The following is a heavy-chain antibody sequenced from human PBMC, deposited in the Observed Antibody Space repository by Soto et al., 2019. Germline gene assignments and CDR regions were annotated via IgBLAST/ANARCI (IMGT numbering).Heavy chain of an antibody. CDR1: GDSINRNGYY. Sequence: QVQLQESGPGLVKPSQTLSLTCSVSGDSINRNGYYWSWIRRHPGKGLEWIGYIYYSGSTYYNPSLTRRVTFSSDSSKNQCPLKLSSVTAADPAVYYCARRIPPAGLFDYWGQGTLVTVSS. J-gene: IGHJ4*02. CDR2: IYYSGST. V-gene: IGHV4-31*03. D-gene: IGHD6-13*01. CDR3: ARRIPPAGLFDY.